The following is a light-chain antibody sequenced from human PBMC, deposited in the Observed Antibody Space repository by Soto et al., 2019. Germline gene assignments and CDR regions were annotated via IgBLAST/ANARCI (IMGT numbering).Light chain of an antibody. CDR1: ETIASY. Sequence: DIQMTQSPSSLSASVGDRVTITCRASETIASYVNWYQQRPGKAPKLLIYAATTLQSGVPSRFGGSGSGTDFTLNITSLQPEDFATYFCQQTYNPPPTFGHGT. CDR3: QQTYNPPPT. CDR2: AAT. V-gene: IGKV1-39*01. J-gene: IGKJ1*01.